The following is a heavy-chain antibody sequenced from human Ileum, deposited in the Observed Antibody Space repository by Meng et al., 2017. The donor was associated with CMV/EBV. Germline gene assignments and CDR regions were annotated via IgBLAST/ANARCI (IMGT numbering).Heavy chain of an antibody. CDR2: INHSGST. J-gene: IGHJ4*02. D-gene: IGHD2-2*01. CDR1: GGSFSGYY. CDR3: ARGYIVVVPAANKNSGVFDY. Sequence: GSLRLSCAVYGGSFSGYYWSWIRQPPGKGLEWIGEINHSGSTNYNPSLKSRVTISVDTSKNQFSLKLSSVTAADTAVYYCARGYIVVVPAANKNSGVFDYWGQGTLVTVS. V-gene: IGHV4-34*01.